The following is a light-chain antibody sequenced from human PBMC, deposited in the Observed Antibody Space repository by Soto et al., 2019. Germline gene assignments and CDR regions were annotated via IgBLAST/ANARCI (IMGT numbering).Light chain of an antibody. CDR1: QTVRSSY. Sequence: EIVLTQSPGTLPLSPGERATLSCRASQTVRSSYLAWYQQKPGQAPRLLIYGASIRATGIPDRFSGSGSGTAFTLTISRLEPEDFAVYYCQQYGSSPLTFGGGTKVEIK. V-gene: IGKV3-20*01. CDR2: GAS. CDR3: QQYGSSPLT. J-gene: IGKJ4*01.